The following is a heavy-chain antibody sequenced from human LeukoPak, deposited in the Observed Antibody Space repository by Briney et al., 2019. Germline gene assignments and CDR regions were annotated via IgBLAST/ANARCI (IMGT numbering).Heavy chain of an antibody. CDR3: ARHSPIDAFDP. CDR2: IYYSGST. CDR1: GGSISSSSYY. J-gene: IGHJ5*02. D-gene: IGHD2-15*01. V-gene: IGHV4-39*01. Sequence: PSETLSVSCTVSGGSISSSSYYWGWIRQPPGKGLEWIGSIYYSGSTYYNPSLKSRVTISVDTSKNQFSLKLSSVTAADTAVYYGARHSPIDAFDPWGQGTLVTVSS.